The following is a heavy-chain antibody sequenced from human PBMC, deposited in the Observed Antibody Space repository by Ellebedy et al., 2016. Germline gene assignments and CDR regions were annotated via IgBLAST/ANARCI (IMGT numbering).Heavy chain of an antibody. V-gene: IGHV3-7*03. J-gene: IGHJ4*02. CDR2: IKQDGSEK. CDR3: AREASGSSAYFDY. Sequence: GESLKISCAASGFTFSNYWMSWVRQAPGKGLEWVANIKQDGSEKYYVDSVKGRFTISRDNAKNSLYLQMNSLRAEDTAVYFCAREASGSSAYFDYWGQGTLVTVSS. D-gene: IGHD6-6*01. CDR1: GFTFSNYW.